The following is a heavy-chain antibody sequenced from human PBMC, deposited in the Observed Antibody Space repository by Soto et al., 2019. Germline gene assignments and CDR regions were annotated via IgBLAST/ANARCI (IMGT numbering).Heavy chain of an antibody. CDR3: TSIALSQPQGY. CDR2: IRSKAYGGTT. V-gene: IGHV3-49*03. CDR1: GFTFGDYA. Sequence: GGSLRLSCTASGFTFGDYAMSWFRQAPGKGLEWVGFIRSKAYGGTTEYAASVKGRFTISRDDSKSIAYLQMNSLKTEDTAVYYCTSIALSQPQGYWGQGTLVTVSS. J-gene: IGHJ1*01. D-gene: IGHD2-2*01.